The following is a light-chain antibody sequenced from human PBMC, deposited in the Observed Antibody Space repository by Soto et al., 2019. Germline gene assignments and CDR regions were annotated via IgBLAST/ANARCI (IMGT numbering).Light chain of an antibody. Sequence: QSAGALSLSKGEKATISGRASQSVNNFLAWYQQRPGQAPRLLMYEASNRATGVPARFSGSGSGTDFTLTISSLEPEDFAIYYCQQRRNWPPPFGQGTKVDIK. V-gene: IGKV3-11*01. J-gene: IGKJ1*01. CDR2: EAS. CDR3: QQRRNWPPP. CDR1: QSVNNF.